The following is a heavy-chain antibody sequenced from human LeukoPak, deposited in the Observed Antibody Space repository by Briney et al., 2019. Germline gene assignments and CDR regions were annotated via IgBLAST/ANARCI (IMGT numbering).Heavy chain of an antibody. J-gene: IGHJ3*02. CDR3: AKGPAWARDVFDI. D-gene: IGHD1-26*01. V-gene: IGHV3-9*01. CDR1: GSTFDDYA. Sequence: QTGRSLRLSCAASGSTFDDYAMHWVRQAPGKGLEWVSGISWKSGRMGYADSVKGRFTISRDNARNSLYLQMNSLRAEDTALYYCAKGPAWARDVFDIWGQGTMVTVSS. CDR2: ISWKSGRM.